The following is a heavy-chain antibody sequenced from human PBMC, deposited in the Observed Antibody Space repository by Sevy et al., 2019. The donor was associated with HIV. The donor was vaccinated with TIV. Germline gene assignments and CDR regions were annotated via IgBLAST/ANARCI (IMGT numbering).Heavy chain of an antibody. CDR3: AKDLGATITTYYFDY. V-gene: IGHV3-23*01. D-gene: IGHD5-12*01. Sequence: GGSLRLSCAASGFTFSSYAMSWVRQAPGKGLEWVSAISGSGGSTYYADSVKGRFTISRDNSKNTPYLQMNSLRAEDTAVYYCAKDLGATITTYYFDYWGQGTLVTVSS. CDR1: GFTFSSYA. J-gene: IGHJ4*02. CDR2: ISGSGGST.